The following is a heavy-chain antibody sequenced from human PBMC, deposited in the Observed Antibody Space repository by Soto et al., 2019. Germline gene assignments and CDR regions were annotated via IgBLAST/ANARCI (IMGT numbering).Heavy chain of an antibody. J-gene: IGHJ4*02. CDR1: GGSISSYY. V-gene: IGHV4-59*01. D-gene: IGHD3-22*01. CDR2: IYYSGST. CDR3: ARGIVVDYFDY. Sequence: NPSETLSLTCTVSGGSISSYYWSWIRQPPGKGLEWIGYIYYSGSTNYNPSLKSRVTISVDTSKNQFSLKLSSVTAADTAVYYCARGIVVDYFDYWGQGTLVTVSS.